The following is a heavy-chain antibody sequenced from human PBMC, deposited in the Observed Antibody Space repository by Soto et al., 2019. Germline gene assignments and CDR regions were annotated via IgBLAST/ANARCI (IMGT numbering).Heavy chain of an antibody. Sequence: PSETLSLTCTVSGGSVSSGSYYWSWIRQPPGKGLEWIGYIYYSGSTNYNPSLKSRVTISVGTSKNQFSLKLSSVTAADTAVYYCARAHWDNSLDYWGQGTLVTVSS. CDR2: IYYSGST. D-gene: IGHD1-26*01. CDR1: GGSVSSGSYY. J-gene: IGHJ4*02. CDR3: ARAHWDNSLDY. V-gene: IGHV4-61*01.